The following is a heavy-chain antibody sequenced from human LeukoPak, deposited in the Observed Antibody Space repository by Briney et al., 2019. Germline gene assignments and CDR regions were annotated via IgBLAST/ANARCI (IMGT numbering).Heavy chain of an antibody. CDR2: ICYSGST. J-gene: IGHJ5*02. Sequence: PSETLSLTCTVSGGSISSYYWSWIRQPPGKGLEWIGYICYSGSTNYNPSLKSRVTISVDTSKNQFSLKLSSVTAADTAVYYCARHGLDWFDPWGQGTLVTVSS. D-gene: IGHD5/OR15-5a*01. CDR1: GGSISSYY. V-gene: IGHV4-59*08. CDR3: ARHGLDWFDP.